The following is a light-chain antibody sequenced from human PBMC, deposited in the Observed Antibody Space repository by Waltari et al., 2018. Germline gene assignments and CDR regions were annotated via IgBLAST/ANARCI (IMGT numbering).Light chain of an antibody. Sequence: DIVLTQSPGTLSWSPGDRAALPCRASQSVSRSLAWYQQKPGQAPRLLIYGASSRATGVPDRFSGSGSGTDFSLTISRLEPEDFAVYYCQHYVRLPVSFGQGTKVEIK. CDR3: QHYVRLPVS. CDR2: GAS. J-gene: IGKJ1*01. V-gene: IGKV3-20*01. CDR1: QSVSRS.